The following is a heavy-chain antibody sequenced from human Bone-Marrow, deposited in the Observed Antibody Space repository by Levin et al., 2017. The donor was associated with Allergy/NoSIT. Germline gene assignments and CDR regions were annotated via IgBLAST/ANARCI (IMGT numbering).Heavy chain of an antibody. CDR1: GYTFTSYG. D-gene: IGHD6-19*01. CDR2: ISAYNGNT. V-gene: IGHV1-18*01. CDR3: ARDREAYTFNRGYSSGRSYFDY. Sequence: ASVKVSCKASGYTFTSYGISWVRQAPGQGLEWMGWISAYNGNTNYAQKLQGRVTMTTDTSTSTAYMELRSLRSDDTAVYYCARDREAYTFNRGYSSGRSYFDYWGQGTLVTVSS. J-gene: IGHJ4*02.